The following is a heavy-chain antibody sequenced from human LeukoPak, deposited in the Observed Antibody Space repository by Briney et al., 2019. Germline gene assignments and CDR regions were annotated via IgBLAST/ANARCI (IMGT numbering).Heavy chain of an antibody. Sequence: ASVKVTCKAPGYTFTSYAMHWVRQAPGQRLEWMGWINAGNGNTKYSQKFQGRVTITADESTSTAYMELSSLRSEDTAVYYCARVPAAGLGYYYGMDVWGQGTTVTVSS. J-gene: IGHJ6*02. CDR2: INAGNGNT. D-gene: IGHD6-13*01. V-gene: IGHV1-3*01. CDR3: ARVPAAGLGYYYGMDV. CDR1: GYTFTSYA.